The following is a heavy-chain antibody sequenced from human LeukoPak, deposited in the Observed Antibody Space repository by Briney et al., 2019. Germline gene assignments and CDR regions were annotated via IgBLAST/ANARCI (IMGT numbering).Heavy chain of an antibody. CDR3: ARDSYLDTSGSFADYFDS. V-gene: IGHV4-59*11. CDR1: GGSIRSHY. J-gene: IGHJ4*02. D-gene: IGHD3-22*01. CDR2: IHYTGGT. Sequence: SETLSLTCTVSGGSIRSHYWSWIRQPPGKGLEWIGYIHYTGGTNSNPSLKSRVTISVDTSKNQVSLKLGSVTAADTAMYFCARDSYLDTSGSFADYFDSWGQGTLVTVSS.